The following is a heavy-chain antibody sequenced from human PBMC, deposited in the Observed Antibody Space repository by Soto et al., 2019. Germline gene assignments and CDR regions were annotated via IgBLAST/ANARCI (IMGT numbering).Heavy chain of an antibody. D-gene: IGHD2-8*01. CDR3: VRFDMYAGESTLNFDX. V-gene: IGHV4-39*01. Sequence: SETLSLTCTVSGDSLRSIYHYWGWIRQLPGKGLELIGSIYYTGNTYYNPSLKSRVRISVDMATNEISLRLRAESVADTAVYYCVRFDMYAGESTLNFDXWGQAPLVTVSX. CDR2: IYYTGNT. CDR1: GDSLRSIYHY. J-gene: IGHJ4*02.